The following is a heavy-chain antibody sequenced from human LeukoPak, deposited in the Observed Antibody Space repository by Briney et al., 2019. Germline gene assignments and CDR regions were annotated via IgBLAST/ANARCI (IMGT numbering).Heavy chain of an antibody. D-gene: IGHD1-14*01. J-gene: IGHJ4*02. Sequence: GGSLRLSCAASGFTFSSYGMHWVRQAPGKGLEWVAFISYDGSNKYYADSVKGRFTISRDNSKNTLYLQMNSLRAEDTAVYYCATSTGQFPLYFDYWGQGTLVTVSS. CDR3: ATSTGQFPLYFDY. CDR2: ISYDGSNK. CDR1: GFTFSSYG. V-gene: IGHV3-30*03.